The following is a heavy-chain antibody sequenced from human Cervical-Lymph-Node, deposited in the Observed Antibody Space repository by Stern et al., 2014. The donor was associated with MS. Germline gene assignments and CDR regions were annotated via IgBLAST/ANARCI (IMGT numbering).Heavy chain of an antibody. CDR3: AGSGTYYPDY. D-gene: IGHD3-3*01. CDR2: VHYRGTT. J-gene: IGHJ4*02. Sequence: VQLEESGPGLVKPSETLSLTCSVSGGSISSYYWNWIRQPPGKGLEWIANVHYRGTTNYNPSLKSRVTILLDTSMNKISLKLTSVTAADTAVYYCAGSGTYYPDYWGQGILVTVSS. V-gene: IGHV4-59*08. CDR1: GGSISSYY.